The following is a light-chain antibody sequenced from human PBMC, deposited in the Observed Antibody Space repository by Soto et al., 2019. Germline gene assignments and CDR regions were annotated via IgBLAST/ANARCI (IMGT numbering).Light chain of an antibody. V-gene: IGKV3-15*01. J-gene: IGKJ5*01. CDR2: GAS. Sequence: EIVLTQSPATLSLSQGERATLSCRASQSLSSYLAWYQQKPGQAPSLLMYGASTRATDIPARFSGSGSGTKFTLTISSLQSADFAVYYCQHYNNWPITIGRGTRLEIK. CDR1: QSLSSY. CDR3: QHYNNWPIT.